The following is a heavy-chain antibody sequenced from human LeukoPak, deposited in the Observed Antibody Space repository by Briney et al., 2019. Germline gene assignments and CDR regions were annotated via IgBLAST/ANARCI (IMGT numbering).Heavy chain of an antibody. J-gene: IGHJ4*02. Sequence: GGSLRLSCAASGFTFSSYAMSWVRQAPGKGLEWVSVIYSGGSTYYADSVKGRFTISRDNSKNTLYLQMNSLRAEDTAVYYCAMSSVYGDPPFNYWGQGTLVTVSS. CDR3: AMSSVYGDPPFNY. D-gene: IGHD2-21*01. CDR1: GFTFSSYA. V-gene: IGHV3-53*01. CDR2: IYSGGST.